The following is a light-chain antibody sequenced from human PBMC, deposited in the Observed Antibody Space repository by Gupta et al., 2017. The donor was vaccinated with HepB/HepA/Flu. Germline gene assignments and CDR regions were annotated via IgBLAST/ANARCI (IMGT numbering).Light chain of an antibody. CDR2: DVT. J-gene: IGLJ3*02. Sequence: SALPHPASVSAAPGQPTTLSCTATSSDVGGYNHVSRYQQHPGNAPKLMIHDVTNRPSGISNRFSGSKSGNTASLTISGLQAEDEADYYCTSYTNSNTWVFGGGTKLTVL. CDR3: TSYTNSNTWV. CDR1: SSDVGGYNH. V-gene: IGLV2-14*01.